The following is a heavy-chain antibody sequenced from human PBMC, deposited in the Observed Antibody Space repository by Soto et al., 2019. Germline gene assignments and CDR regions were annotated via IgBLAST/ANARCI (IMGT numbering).Heavy chain of an antibody. Sequence: VQLVQSGGGVVQPGRSLRLSCVASGFTFSADGMHWVRQAPGKGLEWVSAISSDGNKKDYGDSVKGRFTISRDNSKNTLYLQMNSLRAEDTATYYGAKEWVVYDGSGNFSDYSDYWGQGTLVTVSS. CDR1: GFTFSADG. CDR2: ISSDGNKK. V-gene: IGHV3-30*18. D-gene: IGHD3-22*01. CDR3: AKEWVVYDGSGNFSDYSDY. J-gene: IGHJ4*02.